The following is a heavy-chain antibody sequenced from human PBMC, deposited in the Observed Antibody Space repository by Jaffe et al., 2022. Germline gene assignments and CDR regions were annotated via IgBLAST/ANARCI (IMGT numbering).Heavy chain of an antibody. CDR3: ARDVDGDKSVAAFDF. D-gene: IGHD4-17*01. CDR2: IKVKSGVI. CDR1: GYTFIDYY. V-gene: IGHV1-2*02. Sequence: QVHLVQSGAEVKNPGASVKVSCEASGYTFIDYYMHWVRQAPGQGLEWMGWIKVKSGVIWYAQKFRGRVTMTSDTSISTVYMEVSRLKSDDTAVYYCARDVDGDKSVAAFDFWGQGTMVTVSS. J-gene: IGHJ3*01.